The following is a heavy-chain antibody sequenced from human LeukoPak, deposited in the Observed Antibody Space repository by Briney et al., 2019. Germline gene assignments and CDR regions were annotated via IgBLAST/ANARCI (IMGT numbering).Heavy chain of an antibody. CDR3: ARDRGVATPRDYYYMDV. D-gene: IGHD5-12*01. J-gene: IGHJ6*03. CDR1: GFTFSTSP. CDR2: INQHRGDI. Sequence: GGSLRLSCEASGFTFSTSPMHWVRQAPGKGLEWVANINQHRGDIHYVDPVKGRFTSSRDNAKNTLYLQMNSLRAEDTAVYYCARDRGVATPRDYYYMDVWGKGTTVTVSS. V-gene: IGHV3-7*01.